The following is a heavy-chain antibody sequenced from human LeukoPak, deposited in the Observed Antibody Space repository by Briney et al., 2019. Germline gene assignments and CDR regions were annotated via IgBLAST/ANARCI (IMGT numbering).Heavy chain of an antibody. CDR2: ISSSSSTI. CDR1: GFSASNDY. CDR3: ARATGYCRGGSCHHDAFDF. D-gene: IGHD2-15*01. Sequence: GGSLRLSCVVSGFSASNDYMSWVRQAPGKGLEWVSYISSSSSTIYYADSVKGRFTISRDNAKKSVYLQMNSLRDEDTAVYYCARATGYCRGGSCHHDAFDFWGQGTMVTVSS. J-gene: IGHJ3*01. V-gene: IGHV3-48*02.